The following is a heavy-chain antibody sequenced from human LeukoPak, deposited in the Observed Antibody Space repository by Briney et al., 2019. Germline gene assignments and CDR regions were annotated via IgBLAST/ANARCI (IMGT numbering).Heavy chain of an antibody. CDR3: AREGIMAVAGTFDY. V-gene: IGHV3-48*03. CDR1: GFTFSSYE. D-gene: IGHD6-19*01. Sequence: GSLRLSCVASGFTFSSYEMNWVRQAPGKGLEWVSYISSSGSTIYYADSVKGRFTISRDNAKNSLYLRVSSLRAEDTAVYYCAREGIMAVAGTFDYWGQGTLVTVSS. CDR2: ISSSGSTI. J-gene: IGHJ4*02.